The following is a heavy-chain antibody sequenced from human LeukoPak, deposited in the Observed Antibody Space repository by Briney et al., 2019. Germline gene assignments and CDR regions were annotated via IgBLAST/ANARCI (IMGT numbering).Heavy chain of an antibody. D-gene: IGHD1-14*01. J-gene: IGHJ4*02. CDR2: IQYDGSDK. CDR3: ASEGHTEPVGAKVDD. Sequence: GGSLRLSCAASGLTFSNYGMHWVRQAPGKGLEWVTFIQYDGSDKKYVHSVKGRFTISRDNSKNTLYLQMNSLSAEDTAVYYCASEGHTEPVGAKVDDWGQGTLVTVSA. V-gene: IGHV3-30*02. CDR1: GLTFSNYG.